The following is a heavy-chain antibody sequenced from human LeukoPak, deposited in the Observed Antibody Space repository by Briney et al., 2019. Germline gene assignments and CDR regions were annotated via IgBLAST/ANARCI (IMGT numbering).Heavy chain of an antibody. CDR1: GYTFTSYY. J-gene: IGHJ5*02. CDR3: ARDASHSSSWYESWFDP. V-gene: IGHV1-46*01. Sequence: ASVKVSCKASGYTFTSYYMHWVRQAPGQGLEWMGIINPSGGSTSYAQKFQGRVTMTRDTSTSTVYMELCSLRSEDTAVYYCARDASHSSSWYESWFDPWGQGTLVTVSS. CDR2: INPSGGST. D-gene: IGHD6-13*01.